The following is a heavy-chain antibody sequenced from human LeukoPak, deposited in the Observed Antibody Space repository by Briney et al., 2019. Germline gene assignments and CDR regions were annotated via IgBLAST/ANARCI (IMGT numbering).Heavy chain of an antibody. CDR1: GGTFSSYA. J-gene: IGHJ4*02. V-gene: IGHV1-69*13. Sequence: SVEVSCKASGGTFSSYAISWVRQAPGQGLEWMGGIIPIFGTANYAQKFQGRVTITADESTSTAYMELSSLRSEDTAVYYCARDTDFWSGYYLFGYWGQGTLVTVSS. CDR3: ARDTDFWSGYYLFGY. CDR2: IIPIFGTA. D-gene: IGHD3-3*01.